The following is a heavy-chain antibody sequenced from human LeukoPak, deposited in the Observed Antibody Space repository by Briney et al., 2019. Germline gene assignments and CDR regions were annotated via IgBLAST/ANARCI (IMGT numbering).Heavy chain of an antibody. D-gene: IGHD3-10*01. Sequence: SETLSLTCTVSGGSISSSSYYWGWIRQPPGKGLEWIGSIYYSGSTYYNPSLKSRVTISVDTSKNQFSLKLSSVTAADTAVYYCAREKDRPAGGWFDPWGQGTLVTVS. V-gene: IGHV4-39*02. J-gene: IGHJ5*02. CDR2: IYYSGST. CDR3: AREKDRPAGGWFDP. CDR1: GGSISSSSYY.